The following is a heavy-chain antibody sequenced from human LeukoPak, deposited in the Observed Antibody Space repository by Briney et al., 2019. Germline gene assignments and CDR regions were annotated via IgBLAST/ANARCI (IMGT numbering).Heavy chain of an antibody. CDR1: GFTFGSYG. Sequence: PGGSLRLSCAASGFTFGSYGMHWVRQAPGKGLEWVAVIWYDGSNKYYADSVKGRFTISRDNSKNTLYLQMNSLRAEDTAVYYCAKSWGLWYFDLWGRGTLVTVSS. CDR2: IWYDGSNK. D-gene: IGHD7-27*01. V-gene: IGHV3-33*06. CDR3: AKSWGLWYFDL. J-gene: IGHJ2*01.